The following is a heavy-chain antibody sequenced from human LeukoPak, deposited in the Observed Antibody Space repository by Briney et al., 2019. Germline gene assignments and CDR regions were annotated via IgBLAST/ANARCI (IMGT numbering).Heavy chain of an antibody. CDR3: ARGAGYNYPYYFDY. Sequence: GGSLRLSCAASGFTVSSNYMNWVRQAPGKGLEWVSVIYGGGNIYHADFVKGRFTISRDNSKNTLYLQMNSLRAEDTAVYYCARGAGYNYPYYFDYWGQGTLVTVSS. CDR2: IYGGGNI. D-gene: IGHD5-24*01. CDR1: GFTVSSNY. J-gene: IGHJ4*02. V-gene: IGHV3-53*01.